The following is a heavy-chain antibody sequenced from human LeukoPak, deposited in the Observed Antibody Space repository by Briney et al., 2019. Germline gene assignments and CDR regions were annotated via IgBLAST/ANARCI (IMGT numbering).Heavy chain of an antibody. Sequence: GGSLRLSCAASGFTFSSYWMHWVRQAPGKGLVWVSRINSDGSSTSYADSVKGRFTISRVNAKNTLYLQMNSLRAEDTAVYYCARDRHIAVAGHFDYWGQGTLVTVSS. V-gene: IGHV3-74*01. CDR1: GFTFSSYW. D-gene: IGHD6-19*01. J-gene: IGHJ4*02. CDR3: ARDRHIAVAGHFDY. CDR2: INSDGSST.